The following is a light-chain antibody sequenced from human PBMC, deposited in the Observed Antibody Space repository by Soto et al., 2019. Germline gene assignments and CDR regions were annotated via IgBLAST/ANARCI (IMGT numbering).Light chain of an antibody. Sequence: DIQMTQSPSTLSASLGDRVTITCRASQSIRNWLAWYQQKPGKAPKFLIYEASPLESGVPSRFSGSGSGTEFTLTISSLLPDDFATYYCQQYNSWTFGQGTKVEIK. J-gene: IGKJ1*01. CDR2: EAS. CDR1: QSIRNW. V-gene: IGKV1-5*03. CDR3: QQYNSWT.